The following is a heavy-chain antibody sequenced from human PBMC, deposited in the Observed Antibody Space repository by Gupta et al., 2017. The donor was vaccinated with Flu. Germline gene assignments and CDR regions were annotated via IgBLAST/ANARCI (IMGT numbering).Heavy chain of an antibody. Sequence: GFTLSSYWIHWVRQAPGKGLVWVSRINPDGTTTTYADSVKGRFTISRDIAKNTLYLQMNSLKAEDTAVYFCSRDMTGPNDSWGQGTLVTVSS. D-gene: IGHD1-1*01. CDR2: INPDGTTT. V-gene: IGHV3-74*01. J-gene: IGHJ4*02. CDR3: SRDMTGPNDS. CDR1: GFTLSSYW.